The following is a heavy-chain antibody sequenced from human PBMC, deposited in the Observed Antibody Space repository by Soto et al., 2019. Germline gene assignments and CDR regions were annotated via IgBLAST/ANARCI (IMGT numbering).Heavy chain of an antibody. CDR2: INPSGGST. V-gene: IGHV1-46*01. CDR3: ARPMTTVNAFDY. CDR1: GYTFTSYY. Sequence: ASVKVSCKASGYTFTSYYMHWVRQAPGQGLEWMGIINPSGGSTSYAQRFQGRVTMTRDTSTSTVYMELSSLRSEDTAVYYCARPMTTVNAFDYWGQGTLVTVSS. D-gene: IGHD4-17*01. J-gene: IGHJ4*02.